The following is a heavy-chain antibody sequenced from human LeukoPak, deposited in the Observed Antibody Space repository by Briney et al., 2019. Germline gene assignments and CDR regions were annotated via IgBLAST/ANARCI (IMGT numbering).Heavy chain of an antibody. CDR2: ISAYNGNT. V-gene: IGHV1-18*01. CDR1: GYTFTSYG. CDR3: ARDFKLAIAVAGTPPLDY. J-gene: IGHJ4*02. D-gene: IGHD6-19*01. Sequence: GASVKVSCKASGYTFTSYGISWVRQAPGQGLEWMGWISAYNGNTNYAQKLQGRVTMTTDTSTSTAYMELRSLRSDDTAVYYCARDFKLAIAVAGTPPLDYWGQGTLVTVSS.